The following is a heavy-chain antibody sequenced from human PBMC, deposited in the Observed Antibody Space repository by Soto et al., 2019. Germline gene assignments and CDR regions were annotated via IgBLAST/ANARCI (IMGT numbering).Heavy chain of an antibody. CDR2: IRRYGDIT. D-gene: IGHD3-22*01. V-gene: IGHV3-23*01. Sequence: EVQLLESGGDLIQPGGSLRLSCAASGFTFNIYAMTWVRQAPGKGLEWVSAIRRYGDITYYADSVEGRFSISRDNSKNTLYLQMNSLRAEDTAVYYCAKDRYLDHDSRGYLFDNWGQGTQVNVSS. CDR3: AKDRYLDHDSRGYLFDN. CDR1: GFTFNIYA. J-gene: IGHJ4*02.